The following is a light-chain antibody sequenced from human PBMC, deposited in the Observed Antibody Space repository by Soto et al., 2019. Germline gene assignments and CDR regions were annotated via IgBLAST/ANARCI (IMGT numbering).Light chain of an antibody. CDR3: QQYNSYSQT. V-gene: IGKV1-5*03. CDR2: KAS. J-gene: IGKJ1*01. Sequence: DIQMTQSPSTLSASVGDIVTITCRASQSISSWLAWYQQKPGKAPKILIYKASSLESGVPSRFSGSGSGTEFTLTISSLQPDDVSTYYCQQYNSYSQTFGQGTKVDIK. CDR1: QSISSW.